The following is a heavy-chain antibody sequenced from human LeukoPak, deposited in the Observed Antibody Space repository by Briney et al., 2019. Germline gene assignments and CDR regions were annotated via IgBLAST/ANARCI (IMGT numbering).Heavy chain of an antibody. CDR2: IYPGDSDT. J-gene: IGHJ6*03. CDR3: ARHYYGRSGYSYGPFDYYYMDV. D-gene: IGHD3-22*01. CDR1: GYSYTRYW. Sequence: GESLKISCKGSGYSYTRYWIGWVRQMPGKGLEWMGIIYPGDSDTRYSPSFQGQVTVSADKSISTAYLQWSSLKASDTAMYYCARHYYGRSGYSYGPFDYYYMDVWGKGTTVTVSS. V-gene: IGHV5-51*01.